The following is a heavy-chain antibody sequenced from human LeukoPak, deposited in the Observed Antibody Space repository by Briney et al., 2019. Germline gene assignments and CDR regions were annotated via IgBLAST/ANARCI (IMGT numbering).Heavy chain of an antibody. CDR1: GFTISSYY. CDR3: ARDTTLDY. CDR2: IYNGGST. D-gene: IGHD1-26*01. J-gene: IGHJ4*02. V-gene: IGHV3-53*01. Sequence: PGGSLSLSCAASGFTISSYYMSWVRQAPGKGLEWVSVIYNGGSTYYADSVKGRFTISRDNSKNTLYLQMNSLRAEDTAVCYCARDTTLDYWGQGTLVTVSS.